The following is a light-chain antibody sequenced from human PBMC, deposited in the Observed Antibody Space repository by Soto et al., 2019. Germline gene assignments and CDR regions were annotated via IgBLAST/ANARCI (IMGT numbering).Light chain of an antibody. CDR2: LAS. Sequence: DIVMTQSPVSLPVTPGESASISCRSSQTLLYRNGNNYLNWYLQKPWQSPQLLIFLASTRASGVPDRISGSGSGTDFTLRISRVEAEDVGVYYCMQALQSPATFGGGTKVEIK. CDR3: MQALQSPAT. J-gene: IGKJ4*01. V-gene: IGKV2-28*01. CDR1: QTLLYRNGNNY.